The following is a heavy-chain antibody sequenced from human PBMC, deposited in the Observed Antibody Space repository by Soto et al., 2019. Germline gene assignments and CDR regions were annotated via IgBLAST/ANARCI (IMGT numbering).Heavy chain of an antibody. D-gene: IGHD3-10*01. CDR3: ALYYNGSGSYYRIDY. CDR1: GQSCTYYH. J-gene: IGHJ4*02. CDR2: IIPIFGTA. Sequence: ASVTVSCEASGQSCTYYHLHLVRQAPRQGLEWMGGIIPIFGTANYAQKFQGRVTITADESTSTAYMELSSLRSEDTAVYYCALYYNGSGSYYRIDYWAQETLFSVP. V-gene: IGHV1-69*13.